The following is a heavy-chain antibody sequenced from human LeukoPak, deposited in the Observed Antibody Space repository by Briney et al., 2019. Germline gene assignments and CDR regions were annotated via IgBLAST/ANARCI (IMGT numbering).Heavy chain of an antibody. Sequence: ASVKVSCKASGYTFTGYYMHWVRQAPGQGLEWMGWINPNSGGTNYAQKFQGRVTMTRDTSISTAYMELSRLRSDDTAVYYCARDGAVGATTPLDYYYYYMDVWGKGTTVTVSS. CDR1: GYTFTGYY. V-gene: IGHV1-2*02. J-gene: IGHJ6*03. CDR2: INPNSGGT. CDR3: ARDGAVGATTPLDYYYYYMDV. D-gene: IGHD1-26*01.